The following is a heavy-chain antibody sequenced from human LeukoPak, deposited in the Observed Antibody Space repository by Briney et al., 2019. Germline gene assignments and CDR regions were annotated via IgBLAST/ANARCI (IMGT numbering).Heavy chain of an antibody. CDR2: IYYSGST. J-gene: IGHJ4*02. D-gene: IGHD2-2*01. Sequence: PSETLSLTGTVSGGSISSSSYSWGWIRQPPGKGLEWIASIYYSGSTYYNPSLKSRVTISVDTSKNQFSLKRSSVTAADTAVYYCARKDFVLVPAANWDYWGQGTLVTVSS. V-gene: IGHV4-39*01. CDR1: GGSISSSSYS. CDR3: ARKDFVLVPAANWDY.